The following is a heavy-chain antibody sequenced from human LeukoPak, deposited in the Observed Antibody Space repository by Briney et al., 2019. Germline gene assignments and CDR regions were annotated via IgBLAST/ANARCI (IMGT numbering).Heavy chain of an antibody. Sequence: SETLSLTCTVSGGSISGYYWNWIRQSAGKGLEWIGRIYANGGTNYNPSLRSRVSMSVDTSKNQFSLKLTSVTAADTAIYYCARDFTRNSYAVAEFFHPWGQGTLVSVSS. CDR1: GGSISGYY. V-gene: IGHV4-4*07. J-gene: IGHJ1*01. D-gene: IGHD5-18*01. CDR2: IYANGGT. CDR3: ARDFTRNSYAVAEFFHP.